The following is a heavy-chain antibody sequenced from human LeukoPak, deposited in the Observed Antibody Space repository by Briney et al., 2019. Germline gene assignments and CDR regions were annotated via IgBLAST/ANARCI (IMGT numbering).Heavy chain of an antibody. CDR2: IYTSGST. V-gene: IGHV4-61*02. D-gene: IGHD6-13*01. J-gene: IGHJ2*01. CDR3: ATSIAAAGTPRFWYFDL. Sequence: SQTLSLTCTVSGGSISSCSYYWSWIRQPAGKGLEWIERIYTSGSTNYNPSLKSRVTISVDTSKNQFSLKLSSVTAADTAVYYCATSIAAAGTPRFWYFDLWGRGTLVTVSS. CDR1: GGSISSCSYY.